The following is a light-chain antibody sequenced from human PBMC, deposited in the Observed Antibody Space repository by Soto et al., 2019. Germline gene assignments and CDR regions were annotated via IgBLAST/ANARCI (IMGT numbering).Light chain of an antibody. Sequence: QSVLTQPPSASGTPGQRVTISCSGSSSNIGSNYVYWYQQLPGTAPKLLIYSNNQRPSGVPDRFSGSKSGTSASLAISGLRSEDEADYYCAAWDDSLSASVVFGGGTKVT. CDR2: SNN. CDR3: AAWDDSLSASVV. V-gene: IGLV1-47*01. CDR1: SSNIGSNY. J-gene: IGLJ2*01.